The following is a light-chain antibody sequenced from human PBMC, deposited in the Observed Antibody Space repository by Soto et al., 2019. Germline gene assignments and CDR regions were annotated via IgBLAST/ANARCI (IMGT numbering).Light chain of an antibody. CDR2: GAS. CDR3: HQYAASPLT. CDR1: QSVGRNF. V-gene: IGKV3-20*01. Sequence: EIVLTQSPGTLSLSPGESTTLSCRASQSVGRNFLAWYQQKPGRAPRLLIHGASYRATGVPERFSGSGSETDFTLTISRLEPEDFAVYYCHQYAASPLTFGGGTKVEIK. J-gene: IGKJ4*01.